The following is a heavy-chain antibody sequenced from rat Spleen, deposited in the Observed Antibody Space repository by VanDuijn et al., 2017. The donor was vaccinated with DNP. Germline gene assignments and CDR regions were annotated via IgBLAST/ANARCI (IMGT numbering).Heavy chain of an antibody. CDR3: ASPYYGHNLGWFAY. CDR2: INSAGRT. J-gene: IGHJ2*01. CDR1: GYSITSSYR. D-gene: IGHD1-6*01. V-gene: IGHV3-3*01. Sequence: EVQLQESGPGLVKPSQSLSLTCSVTGYSITSSYRWNWIRKFPGNKLEWMGYINSAGRTNYNPSPKSRISITRDTSKNQFFLQVNSVTTEDTATYYCASPYYGHNLGWFAYWGQGVMVTVSA.